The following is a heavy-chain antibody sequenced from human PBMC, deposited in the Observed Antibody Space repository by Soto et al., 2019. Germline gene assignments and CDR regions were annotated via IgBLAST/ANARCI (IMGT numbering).Heavy chain of an antibody. V-gene: IGHV1-69*06. CDR1: GGTFSSYA. CDR2: IIPIFGTA. J-gene: IGHJ6*02. D-gene: IGHD3-9*01. Sequence: QVQLVQSGAEVKKPGSSVKVSCKASGGTFSSYAISWVRQAPGQGLEWMGGIIPIFGTANYAQKFQGRVTITADKSTSTAYMELSSLRSEDTAVYYCARLGLVNYDILTGYYVGMDVWGQGTTVTVSS. CDR3: ARLGLVNYDILTGYYVGMDV.